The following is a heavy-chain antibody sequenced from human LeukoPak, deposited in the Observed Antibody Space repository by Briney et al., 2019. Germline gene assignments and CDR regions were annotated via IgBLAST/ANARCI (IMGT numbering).Heavy chain of an antibody. CDR3: SKGPWDLPHAFDI. CDR2: MSGSGDIT. V-gene: IGHV3-23*01. Sequence: GGSLRLSCAASGFTFSIYAMSWVRQAPGRGLECVSTMSGSGDITRYADSVKGRFVVSRDNSKNTLYLQMNSQRAEDTAIYYCSKGPWDLPHAFDIWGLGTMVTVSS. D-gene: IGHD1-26*01. CDR1: GFTFSIYA. J-gene: IGHJ3*02.